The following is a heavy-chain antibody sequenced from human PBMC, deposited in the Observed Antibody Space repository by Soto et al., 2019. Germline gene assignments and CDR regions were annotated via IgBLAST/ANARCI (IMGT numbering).Heavy chain of an antibody. CDR3: AREAFGAQASCFDP. CDR1: GYIFTTYS. J-gene: IGHJ5*02. CDR2: VSASNGKT. V-gene: IGHV1-18*01. Sequence: QIQLVQSGSEVRMPGASGKVSCKASGYIFTTYSITWVRQAPGQGLEGMGWVSASNGKTNYAQKLEDRVTMTTDTSTTTDYMELRSLRSDDTAVYYCAREAFGAQASCFDPWGQGTLVTVSS. D-gene: IGHD1-26*01.